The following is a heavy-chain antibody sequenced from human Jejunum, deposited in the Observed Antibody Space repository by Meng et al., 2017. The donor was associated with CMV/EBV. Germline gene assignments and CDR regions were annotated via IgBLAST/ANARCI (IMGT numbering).Heavy chain of an antibody. J-gene: IGHJ4*02. CDR2: ISTNTGNP. V-gene: IGHV7-4-1*02. D-gene: IGHD6-19*01. CDR3: GTLKYTSGFYGPAY. CDR1: GYTFTRYP. Sequence: QVQVVQCGFELKKPGAAVKGSWKASGYTFTRYPMNWVRQAPGQGLEWMGWISTNTGNPTYAQGFTGRFVFSVDTSVSTAYLQISSLKAEDTAVYYCGTLKYTSGFYGPAYWGQGALVTVSS.